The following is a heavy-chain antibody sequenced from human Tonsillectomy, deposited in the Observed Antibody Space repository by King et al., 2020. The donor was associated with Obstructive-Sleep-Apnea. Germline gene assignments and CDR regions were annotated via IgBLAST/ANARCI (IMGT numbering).Heavy chain of an antibody. J-gene: IGHJ4*02. Sequence: QLQESGPGLVKPSETLSLTCTVSGGSISSSSYYWGWIRQPPGKGLEWIGSIYYSGSTYYNPSLKSRVTISVDTSKNQFSLKLSSGTAADTAVYYCARDGWYGVRGVPFDYWGQGTLVTVSS. CDR3: ARDGWYGVRGVPFDY. CDR2: IYYSGST. CDR1: GGSISSSSYY. V-gene: IGHV4-39*07. D-gene: IGHD3-10*01.